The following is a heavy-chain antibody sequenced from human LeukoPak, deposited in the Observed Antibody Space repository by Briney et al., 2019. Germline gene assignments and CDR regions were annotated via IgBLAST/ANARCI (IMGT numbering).Heavy chain of an antibody. CDR1: GGSISSYY. CDR3: ARAISSGWYPDAFDI. Sequence: SETLSLTCTVSGGSISSYYWSWIRQPPGKGLEWIGYIYYSGSTNYNPSLKSRVTISVDTSKNQFSLKLSSVTAADTAAYYCARAISSGWYPDAFDIWGQGTMVTVSS. V-gene: IGHV4-59*01. D-gene: IGHD6-19*01. J-gene: IGHJ3*02. CDR2: IYYSGST.